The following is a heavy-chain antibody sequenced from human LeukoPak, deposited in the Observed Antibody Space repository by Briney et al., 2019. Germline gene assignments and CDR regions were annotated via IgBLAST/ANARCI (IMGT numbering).Heavy chain of an antibody. D-gene: IGHD3-10*01. CDR3: AMRDRGYGLDI. CDR2: INGGGDIM. J-gene: IGHJ3*02. CDR1: AFSLRAYD. Sequence: GGSLRLSCTASAFSLRAYDLIWVRQAPVKGLDWVSIINGGGDIMMYEDSVKGRSTISRDNSKNTFYLQMNSLRVEDTAVYYCAMRDRGYGLDIWGQGTMVTVSS. V-gene: IGHV3-23*01.